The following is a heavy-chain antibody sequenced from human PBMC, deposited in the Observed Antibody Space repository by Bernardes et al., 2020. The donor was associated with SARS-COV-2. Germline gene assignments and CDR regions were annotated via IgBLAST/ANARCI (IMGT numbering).Heavy chain of an antibody. CDR1: GFTFSSYS. V-gene: IGHV3-21*01. J-gene: IGHJ6*02. CDR3: ARVHSSGWYRVDYYGMDV. CDR2: ISSSSSYI. D-gene: IGHD6-19*01. Sequence: GGSLRLSCAASGFTFSSYSMNWVRQAPGKGLEWVSSISSSSSYIYYADSVKGRFTISRDNAKNSLYLQMNSLRAEDTAVYYCARVHSSGWYRVDYYGMDVWGQGTTVTVSS.